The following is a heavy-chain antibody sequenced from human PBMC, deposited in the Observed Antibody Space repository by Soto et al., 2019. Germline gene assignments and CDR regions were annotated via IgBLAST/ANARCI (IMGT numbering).Heavy chain of an antibody. CDR1: GGSISSGGYY. D-gene: IGHD4-17*01. Sequence: QVQLQESGPGLVKPSQTLSLPCTVYGGSISSGGYYWSWIRQHPGKGLEWIGYIYYSGSTYYNPSLKSRVTISVDTSKNQFSLKLSSVTAADTAVYYCASTRHGDYDFDYCGQGTLVTVSS. J-gene: IGHJ4*02. CDR2: IYYSGST. CDR3: ASTRHGDYDFDY. V-gene: IGHV4-31*03.